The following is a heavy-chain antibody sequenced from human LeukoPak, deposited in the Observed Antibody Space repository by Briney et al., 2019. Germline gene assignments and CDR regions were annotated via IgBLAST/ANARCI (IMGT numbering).Heavy chain of an antibody. D-gene: IGHD6-19*01. CDR3: ARDQFGYSSGWFDY. CDR2: ILPIFGTA. V-gene: IGHV1-69*05. Sequence: SVKVSCKASGGTFSSYAISWVRQAPGQGLEWMGRILPIFGTANYAQKFQGRVTITTDESTSTAYMELSSLRSEDTAVYYCARDQFGYSSGWFDYWGQGTLVTVSS. CDR1: GGTFSSYA. J-gene: IGHJ4*02.